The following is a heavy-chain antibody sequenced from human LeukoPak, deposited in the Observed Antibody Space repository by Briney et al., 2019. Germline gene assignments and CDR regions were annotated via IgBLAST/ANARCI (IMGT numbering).Heavy chain of an antibody. CDR3: ASTLVGATGFDP. J-gene: IGHJ5*02. CDR1: GFTFSSYS. V-gene: IGHV3-21*01. D-gene: IGHD1-26*01. CDR2: ISSSSSYI. Sequence: GGFLRLSCAASGFTFSSYSMNWVRQAPGKGLEWVSSISSSSSYIYYADSVKGRFTISRDNAKNSLYLQMNSLRAEDTAVYYCASTLVGATGFDPWGQGTLVTVSS.